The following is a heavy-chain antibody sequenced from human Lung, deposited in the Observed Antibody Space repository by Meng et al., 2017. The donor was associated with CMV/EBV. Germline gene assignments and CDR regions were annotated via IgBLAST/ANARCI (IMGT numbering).Heavy chain of an antibody. Sequence: GESLKISCAASGFTFSRFGMHWVRQAPGKGLEWVAFTRYDATNKYYVDPVECRFTISRDNSKNAQYLQMNSLRAEDTAVYYCSKDRGSSVGATETWGQGTLVTVSS. CDR3: SKDRGSSVGATET. J-gene: IGHJ5*02. D-gene: IGHD1-26*01. V-gene: IGHV3-30*02. CDR1: GFTFSRFG. CDR2: TRYDATNK.